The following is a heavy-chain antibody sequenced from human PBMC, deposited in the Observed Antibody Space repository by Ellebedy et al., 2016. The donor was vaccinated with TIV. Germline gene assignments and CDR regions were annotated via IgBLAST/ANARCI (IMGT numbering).Heavy chain of an antibody. J-gene: IGHJ2*01. Sequence: AASVKVSCKVSGYTLTGLSMHWVRQAPGKGLEWMGGFDPEDGETIYAQKFQGRVTMTEDTSTDTAYMELSSLRSEDTAVYYCAEGSGGYFDLWGRGTLVTVSS. V-gene: IGHV1-24*01. D-gene: IGHD6-19*01. CDR1: GYTLTGLS. CDR2: FDPEDGET. CDR3: AEGSGGYFDL.